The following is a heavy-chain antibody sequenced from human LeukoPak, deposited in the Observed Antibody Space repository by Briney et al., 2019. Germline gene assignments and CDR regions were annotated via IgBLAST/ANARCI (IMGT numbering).Heavy chain of an antibody. CDR2: TSSDLNVK. CDR1: GFTFRNYV. D-gene: IGHD3-10*01. V-gene: IGHV3-30-3*01. CDR3: AREGYYGSGSPPSLYFDY. Sequence: GGSLRLSCAASGFTFRNYVIHWVRQAPGKGLEWVAVTSSDLNVKLYADSVKGRFTISRDNSRSTLYLQMNSLRSEDTAIYYCAREGYYGSGSPPSLYFDYWGQGTLVTVSS. J-gene: IGHJ4*02.